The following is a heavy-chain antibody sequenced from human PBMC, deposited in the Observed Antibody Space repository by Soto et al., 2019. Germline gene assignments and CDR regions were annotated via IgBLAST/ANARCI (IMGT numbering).Heavy chain of an antibody. D-gene: IGHD1-1*01. V-gene: IGHV5-51*01. CDR3: ARGRTGTTGGKNWFDP. CDR2: IYPGDSDT. CDR1: GYSFTSYW. J-gene: IGHJ5*02. Sequence: PGESLKISCKGSGYSFTSYWISWVRQMPGKGLEWMGIIYPGDSDTRYSPSFQGQVTISADKSISTAYLQWSSLKASDTAMYYCARGRTGTTGGKNWFDPWGQGTLVTVSS.